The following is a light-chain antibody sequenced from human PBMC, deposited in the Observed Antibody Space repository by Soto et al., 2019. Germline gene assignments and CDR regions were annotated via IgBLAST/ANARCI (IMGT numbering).Light chain of an antibody. CDR2: DAS. J-gene: IGKJ2*01. Sequence: DIQMTQSPSTLSASVGDRVTITCRASQSINTWLAWYQQKPGTVPKLLIYDASTFESGVPSRFSGSRSWTEFTLTVSSLQHDDFATYYCQQYNDSFRYTFGQGTKLEIK. CDR3: QQYNDSFRYT. CDR1: QSINTW. V-gene: IGKV1-5*01.